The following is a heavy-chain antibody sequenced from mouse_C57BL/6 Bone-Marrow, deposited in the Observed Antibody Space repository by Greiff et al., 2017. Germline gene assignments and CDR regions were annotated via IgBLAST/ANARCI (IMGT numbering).Heavy chain of an antibody. J-gene: IGHJ4*01. CDR3: ARKGWLPYAMDY. CDR1: GYTFTSYW. Sequence: VQLKQPGAELVRPGSSVKLSCKASGYTFTSYWMDWVKQRPGQGLEWIGNIYPSDSETHYNQKFKDKATLTVDKSSSTAYMQLSSLTSEDSAVYYWARKGWLPYAMDYWGQGTSVTVAS. CDR2: IYPSDSET. V-gene: IGHV1-61*01. D-gene: IGHD2-3*01.